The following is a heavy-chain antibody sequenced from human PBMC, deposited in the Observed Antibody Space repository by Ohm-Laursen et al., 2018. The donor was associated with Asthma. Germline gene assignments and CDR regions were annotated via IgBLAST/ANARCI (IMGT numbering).Heavy chain of an antibody. V-gene: IGHV4-59*01. CDR2: IYYSGST. CDR3: ARSRRGGSYPLYYGMDV. J-gene: IGHJ6*02. Sequence: SETLSLTCTVSGGSISSYYWSWIRQPPGKGLEWIGYIYYSGSTNYNPSLKSRVTISADTSKNHVSLRLNSVTAADTAVYFCARSRRGGSYPLYYGMDVWGQGTTVTVSS. D-gene: IGHD1-26*01. CDR1: GGSISSYY.